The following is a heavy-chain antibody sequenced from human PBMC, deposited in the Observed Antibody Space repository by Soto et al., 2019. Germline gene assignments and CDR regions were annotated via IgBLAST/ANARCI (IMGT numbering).Heavy chain of an antibody. CDR1: GGSFTSTNYF. Sequence: PSETLSLTCTVSGGSFTSTNYFWGWIRQPPGKGLEWIGYMYYNGNTFYSPPLKSRVTMSVDTSNRQFSLDLSSVTAADTAMYYCARLQIYDSRAVPTPIFDHWGLGAMVTVS. CDR2: MYYNGNT. D-gene: IGHD3-22*01. CDR3: ARLQIYDSRAVPTPIFDH. V-gene: IGHV4-39*01. J-gene: IGHJ5*02.